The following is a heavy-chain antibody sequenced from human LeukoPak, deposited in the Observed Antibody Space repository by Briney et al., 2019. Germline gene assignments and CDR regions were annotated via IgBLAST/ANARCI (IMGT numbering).Heavy chain of an antibody. CDR2: IYYSGST. CDR3: ARRSGSSWYYPTFDY. CDR1: GGSISSYY. V-gene: IGHV4-59*01. D-gene: IGHD6-13*01. J-gene: IGHJ4*02. Sequence: PSETLSLTXTVSGGSISSYYWSWIRQPLGKGLEWIGYIYYSGSTNYNPSLKSRVTISVDTSKNQFSLKLSSVTAADTAVYYCARRSGSSWYYPTFDYWGQGTLVTVSS.